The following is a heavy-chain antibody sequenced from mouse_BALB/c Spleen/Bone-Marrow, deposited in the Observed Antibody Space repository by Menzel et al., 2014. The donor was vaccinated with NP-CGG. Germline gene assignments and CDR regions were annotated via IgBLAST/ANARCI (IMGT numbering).Heavy chain of an antibody. Sequence: QVQLQQPGSELVKPGASVKLSCKASGTTFTDYIIHWVKKGSGQGLEWLGWFYPGSGSIKSNEKFKDRATLTADKSSSTVYMELSRLTAEDSAVYFCARHEEEYGNLFAYWGQGTLVTVSA. D-gene: IGHD2-10*02. V-gene: IGHV1-62-2*01. J-gene: IGHJ3*01. CDR3: ARHEEEYGNLFAY. CDR1: GTTFTDYI. CDR2: FYPGSGSI.